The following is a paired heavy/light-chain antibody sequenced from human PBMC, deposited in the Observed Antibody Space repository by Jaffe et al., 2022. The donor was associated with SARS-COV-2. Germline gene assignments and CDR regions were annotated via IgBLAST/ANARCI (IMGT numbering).Heavy chain of an antibody. CDR1: GFTFRSYG. D-gene: IGHD5-18*01. CDR2: ILYDGSKE. CDR3: ARDLGYSYGHPFDY. V-gene: IGHV3-33*01. J-gene: IGHJ4*02. Sequence: QVQLVESGGAVVQPGRSLRLSCAASGFTFRSYGMHWVRQAPGKGLDWVALILYDGSKEYYGDSVKGRFTISRDNSKNTLYLQMNSLRAEDAAVYYCARDLGYSYGHPFDYWGQGTLVTVSS.
Light chain of an antibody. CDR1: RNISTY. CDR3: QQSYSTPYT. Sequence: DIQMTQSPPSLSASVGDRVTITCRASRNISTYLNWYQQKPGKAPNLLIHAASSLQSGVPSRFSGVGSETEFTVTISSLQPEDFATYYCQQSYSTPYTFGQGTKLEIK. J-gene: IGKJ2*01. V-gene: IGKV1-39*01. CDR2: AAS.